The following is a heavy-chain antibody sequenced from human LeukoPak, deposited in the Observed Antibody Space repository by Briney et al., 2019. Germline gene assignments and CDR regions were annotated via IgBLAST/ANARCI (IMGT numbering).Heavy chain of an antibody. CDR3: ARLCRSYCYVY. CDR1: DGSISSSNYY. Sequence: SETLSLTCTVSDGSISSSNYYWAWIRQPPGKGLEWIANIFYTGNTYYNPSLKSRVTISIDTSKNQFSLRLNSVTATDTAVYYCARLCRSYCYVYWGQGTLVTVSS. J-gene: IGHJ4*02. D-gene: IGHD1-26*01. CDR2: IFYTGNT. V-gene: IGHV4-39*01.